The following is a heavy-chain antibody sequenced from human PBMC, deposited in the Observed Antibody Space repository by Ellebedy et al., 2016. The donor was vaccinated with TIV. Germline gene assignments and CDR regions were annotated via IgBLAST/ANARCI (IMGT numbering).Heavy chain of an antibody. V-gene: IGHV3-53*01. J-gene: IGHJ5*02. CDR2: IYSGGST. CDR1: GFTVSSNY. CDR3: ARTGIAAAGNPNWFDP. D-gene: IGHD6-13*01. Sequence: GESLKISCAASGFTVSSNYMSWVRQAPGRGLEWVSTIYSGGSTYYADSVKGRFTISRDTSKNTLYLQMNSLRVEDTAVYYCARTGIAAAGNPNWFDPWGQGTLVTVSS.